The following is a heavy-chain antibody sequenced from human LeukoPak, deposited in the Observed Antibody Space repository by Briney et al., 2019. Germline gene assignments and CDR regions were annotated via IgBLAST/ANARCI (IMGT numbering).Heavy chain of an antibody. Sequence: PSETLSLTCTVSGASITSGNYYWSWIRQPAGKGLEWIGRINTSGNTVYNPSLKSRVTISIDTSKNQFSLKLSSVTAADTAVYYCARAPYGSATNNYYMDVWGKGTTVTVSS. V-gene: IGHV4-61*02. D-gene: IGHD3-10*01. CDR3: ARAPYGSATNNYYMDV. CDR2: INTSGNT. CDR1: GASITSGNYY. J-gene: IGHJ6*03.